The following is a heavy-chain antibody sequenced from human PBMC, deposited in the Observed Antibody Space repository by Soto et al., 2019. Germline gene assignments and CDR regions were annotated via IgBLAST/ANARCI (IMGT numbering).Heavy chain of an antibody. J-gene: IGHJ4*02. Sequence: GGSLRLSCAASGFTFSSYGMHWVRQAPGKGLEWVAVISYDGSNKYYADSVKGRFTISRDNSKNTLYLQMNSLRAEDTAMYYCAKDGGNWGQGTLVTVSS. CDR3: AKDGGN. D-gene: IGHD3-16*01. V-gene: IGHV3-30*18. CDR2: ISYDGSNK. CDR1: GFTFSSYG.